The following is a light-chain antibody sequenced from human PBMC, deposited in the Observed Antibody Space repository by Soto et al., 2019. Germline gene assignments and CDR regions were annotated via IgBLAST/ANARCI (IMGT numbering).Light chain of an antibody. CDR3: RQYGVSPVT. J-gene: IGKJ1*01. Sequence: EIVMTQSQGTLSLSPVERATLSCRASQSDNSYLAWYQQKPGQAPRLLMTYAADRAAGRADSLSGSGSGTEFTIIISRRVPEDFAAYYCRQYGVSPVTFGQGTKVDIK. CDR1: QSDNSY. V-gene: IGKV3-20*01. CDR2: YAA.